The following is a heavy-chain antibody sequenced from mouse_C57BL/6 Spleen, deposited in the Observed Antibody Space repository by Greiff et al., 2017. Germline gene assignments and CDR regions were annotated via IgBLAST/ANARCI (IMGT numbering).Heavy chain of an antibody. Sequence: VKLQQSGPELVKPGASVKISCKASGYAFSSSWMNWVKQRPGKGLEWIGRIYPGDGDTNYNGKFKGKATLTAEKSSITAYRQLSSLPSEDSAVYFCAPLITTGTAMDYWGQGTSVTVSS. J-gene: IGHJ4*01. CDR2: IYPGDGDT. CDR1: GYAFSSSW. D-gene: IGHD1-1*01. CDR3: APLITTGTAMDY. V-gene: IGHV1-82*01.